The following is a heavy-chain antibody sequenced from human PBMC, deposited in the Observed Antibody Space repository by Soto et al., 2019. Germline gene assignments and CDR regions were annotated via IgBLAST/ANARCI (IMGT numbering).Heavy chain of an antibody. CDR3: ARGGSSVGQVALDI. CDR2: IKHSGSS. D-gene: IGHD6-19*01. J-gene: IGHJ3*02. CDR1: AGSFSHYY. V-gene: IGHV4-34*01. Sequence: SETLSLTCAVYAGSFSHYYWNWIRQSPGEGLEWIGKIKHSGSSNHNPSLRSRVSISVDMSKDQFSLRLTSVTAADTAVYYCARGGSSVGQVALDIWGKGTTGTVSS.